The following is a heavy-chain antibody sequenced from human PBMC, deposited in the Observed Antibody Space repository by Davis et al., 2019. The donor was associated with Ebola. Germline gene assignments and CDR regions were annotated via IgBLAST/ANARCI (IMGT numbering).Heavy chain of an antibody. D-gene: IGHD3-3*01. CDR3: ARAYYDFWSGYSIHGPGWFDP. CDR2: IYYSGST. J-gene: IGHJ5*02. Sequence: SETLSLTCTVSGGSISSGGYYWSWIRQHPGKGLEWIGYIYYSGSTYYNPSLKSRVTISVDTSKNQFSLKLSSVTAADTAVYYCARAYYDFWSGYSIHGPGWFDPWGQGTLVTVSS. CDR1: GGSISSGGYY. V-gene: IGHV4-31*03.